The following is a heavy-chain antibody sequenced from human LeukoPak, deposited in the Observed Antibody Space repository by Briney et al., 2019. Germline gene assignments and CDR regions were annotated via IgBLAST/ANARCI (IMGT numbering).Heavy chain of an antibody. CDR3: ARGYSSGWSPSYYYYGMDV. V-gene: IGHV4-34*01. Sequence: SETLSLTCAVYGGSFSGYYWSWIRQPPGKGLEWIGEINHSGSTNYNPSLKSRDTISVDTSKNQFSLKLSSVTAADTAVYYCARGYSSGWSPSYYYYGMDVWGQGTTVTVSS. J-gene: IGHJ6*02. CDR1: GGSFSGYY. CDR2: INHSGST. D-gene: IGHD6-19*01.